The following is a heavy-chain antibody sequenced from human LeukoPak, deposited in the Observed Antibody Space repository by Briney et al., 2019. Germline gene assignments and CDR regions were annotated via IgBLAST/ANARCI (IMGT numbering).Heavy chain of an antibody. Sequence: SQTPSLTCTVSGGSICSGGYYWSSIRQHPGKGLEWIGYIYYSGSNYYNPSLKSRVTISVDTSKSLFSLKLSAVTAAGTAVYCWARGVRYVDWSLFDYWGQGTLVTVSS. J-gene: IGHJ4*02. V-gene: IGHV4-31*03. CDR2: IYYSGSN. CDR3: ARGVRYVDWSLFDY. CDR1: GGSICSGGYY. D-gene: IGHD3-9*01.